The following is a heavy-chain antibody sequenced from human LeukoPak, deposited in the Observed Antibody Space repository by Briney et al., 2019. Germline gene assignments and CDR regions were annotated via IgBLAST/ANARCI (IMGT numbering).Heavy chain of an antibody. Sequence: SETLSLTCTVSGGSISTYYWSWIRQSPGAGLERIGSVYYSGSTNYSPSLKSRVRISVDTSKNQFSLELSSVTAADTAVYYCAVNSTKHTFDIWGQGTMVTVSS. CDR2: VYYSGST. CDR1: GGSISTYY. V-gene: IGHV4-59*08. J-gene: IGHJ3*02. CDR3: AVNSTKHTFDI. D-gene: IGHD5/OR15-5a*01.